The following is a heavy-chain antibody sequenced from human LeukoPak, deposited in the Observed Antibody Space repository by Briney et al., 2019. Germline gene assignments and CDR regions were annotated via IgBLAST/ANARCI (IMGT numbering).Heavy chain of an antibody. CDR3: ARASSAYGDYGGY. V-gene: IGHV3-48*04. J-gene: IGHJ4*02. D-gene: IGHD4-17*01. Sequence: PGGSLRLSCAASGFTFSSYSMNWVRQAPGKGLEWVSYISSSSSTIYYADSVKGRFTISRDNAKNSLYLQMNSLRAEDTAVYYCARASSAYGDYGGYWGQGTLVTVSS. CDR1: GFTFSSYS. CDR2: ISSSSSTI.